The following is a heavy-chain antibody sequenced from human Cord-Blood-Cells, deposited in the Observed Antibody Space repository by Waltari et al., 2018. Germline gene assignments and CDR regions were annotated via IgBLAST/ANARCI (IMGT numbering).Heavy chain of an antibody. Sequence: EVQLVESGGGLVQPGRSLRLSCAASGFTFDDYAMPWVRQAPGKGPEWVSGISWNSGSIGYADSVKGRFTISRDNAKNSLYLQMNSLRAEDTALYYCAKRYDFWSGLGDWGQGTLVTVSS. CDR1: GFTFDDYA. D-gene: IGHD3-3*01. CDR2: ISWNSGSI. V-gene: IGHV3-9*01. CDR3: AKRYDFWSGLGD. J-gene: IGHJ4*02.